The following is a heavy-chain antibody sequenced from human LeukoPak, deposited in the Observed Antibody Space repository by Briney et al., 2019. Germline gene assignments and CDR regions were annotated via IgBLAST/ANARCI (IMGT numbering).Heavy chain of an antibody. D-gene: IGHD5-18*01. CDR2: IIPILGIA. CDR1: GGTFISYA. Sequence: SVKVSCKASGGTFISYAISWVRQAPGQGLEWMGRIIPILGIANYAQKFQGRVTITADKSTSTAYMELSSLRSEDTAVYYCAGAQGLPGAFDIWGQGTMVTVSS. CDR3: AGAQGLPGAFDI. J-gene: IGHJ3*02. V-gene: IGHV1-69*04.